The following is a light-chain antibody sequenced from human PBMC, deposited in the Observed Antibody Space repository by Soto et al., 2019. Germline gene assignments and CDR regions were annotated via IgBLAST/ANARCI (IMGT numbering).Light chain of an antibody. CDR3: QQYGSSPPIT. J-gene: IGKJ5*01. Sequence: EIVLTQSPGTLSLSPGERATLSCRASQSVSSSYLAWYQQKHGQAPRLLIYGASSRATGIPDRFSGSGSGTDFTLTISRLEPEDFAVYYWQQYGSSPPITFGQGTRLEIK. V-gene: IGKV3-20*01. CDR2: GAS. CDR1: QSVSSSY.